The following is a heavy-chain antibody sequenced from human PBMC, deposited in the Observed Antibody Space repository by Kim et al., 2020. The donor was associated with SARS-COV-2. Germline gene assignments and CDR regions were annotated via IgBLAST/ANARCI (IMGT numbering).Heavy chain of an antibody. D-gene: IGHD6-19*01. CDR1: GFTFSDFW. CDR2: IKEDGSEE. Sequence: GGSLRLSCAASGFTFSDFWMSWVRQAPGKGLEWVANIKEDGSEEYYVDSVKGRFTISRDNAKNSLYLQVNSLRAEDTAVYYCARDGTAMAGRIFDYWGQG. CDR3: ARDGTAMAGRIFDY. J-gene: IGHJ4*02. V-gene: IGHV3-7*03.